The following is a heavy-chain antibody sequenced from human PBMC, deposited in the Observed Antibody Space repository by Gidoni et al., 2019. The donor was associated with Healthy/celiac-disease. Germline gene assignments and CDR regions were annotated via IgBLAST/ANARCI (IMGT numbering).Heavy chain of an antibody. CDR3: VKRQDSSSWCFDY. Sequence: EVQLVESGGGLVQPGGSLRLTCSASGFTFSSYAMHWVRQAPGKGLEYVSAISSNGGSTYYADSVKGRFTISRDNSKNTLYLQMSSLRAEDTAVYYCVKRQDSSSWCFDYWGQGTLVTVSS. D-gene: IGHD6-13*01. CDR1: GFTFSSYA. CDR2: ISSNGGST. V-gene: IGHV3-64D*06. J-gene: IGHJ4*02.